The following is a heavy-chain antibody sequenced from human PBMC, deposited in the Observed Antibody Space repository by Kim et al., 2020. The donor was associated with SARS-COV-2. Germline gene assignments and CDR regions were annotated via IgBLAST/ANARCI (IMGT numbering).Heavy chain of an antibody. CDR3: ARGGPIVDPRDYYYGMDV. J-gene: IGHJ6*02. V-gene: IGHV4-59*01. CDR2: IYYSGST. Sequence: SETLSLTCTVSGGSISSYYWSWIRQPPGKGLEWIGYIYYSGSTNYNPSLKSRVTISVDTSKNQFSLKLSSVTAADTAVYYCARGGPIVDPRDYYYGMDVWSQGTTVTVSS. CDR1: GGSISSYY. D-gene: IGHD3-22*01.